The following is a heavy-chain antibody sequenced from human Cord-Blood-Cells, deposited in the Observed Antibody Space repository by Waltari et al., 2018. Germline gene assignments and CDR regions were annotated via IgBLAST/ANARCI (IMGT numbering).Heavy chain of an antibody. J-gene: IGHJ6*02. CDR1: GGTFSSYA. V-gene: IGHV1-69*12. CDR3: ARAGGYSYGHYYYYGMDV. CDR2: IIPIFGTA. D-gene: IGHD5-18*01. Sequence: QVQLVQSGAEVKKPGSSVKVSCKASGGTFSSYAISWVRQAPGRGLEWMGGIIPIFGTANYAQKFQGRVTITADESTSTAYMELSSLRSEDTAVYYCARAGGYSYGHYYYYGMDVWGQGTTVTVSS.